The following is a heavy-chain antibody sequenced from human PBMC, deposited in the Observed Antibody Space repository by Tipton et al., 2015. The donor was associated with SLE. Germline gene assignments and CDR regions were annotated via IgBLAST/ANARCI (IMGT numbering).Heavy chain of an antibody. CDR2: INHSGST. Sequence: TLSLTCVVYGGSFSGYFWSWIRQTPGKGLEWIGEINHSGSTNYNPSLKSRVTISVDTSKNQFSLKLGSVTAADTAMSYFSIGPGIERNYYYYYYMDVWGKGTTVTVSS. CDR1: GGSFSGYF. J-gene: IGHJ6*03. V-gene: IGHV4-34*01. D-gene: IGHD1-26*01. CDR3: SIGPGIERNYYYYYYMDV.